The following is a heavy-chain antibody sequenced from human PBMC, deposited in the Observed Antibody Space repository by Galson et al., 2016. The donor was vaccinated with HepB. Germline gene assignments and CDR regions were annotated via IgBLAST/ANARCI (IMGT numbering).Heavy chain of an antibody. Sequence: SVKVSCKAAGYTFTRYVMHWVRQAPGQRLEWMGWVNAGFGNTKHSQKFQGRVTITRDTSATTAYMELSRLRSEDTAVYYCARPRATEIPYDAFDIWGQGTMVTVSS. V-gene: IGHV1-3*01. J-gene: IGHJ3*02. CDR1: GYTFTRYV. D-gene: IGHD2-21*01. CDR3: ARPRATEIPYDAFDI. CDR2: VNAGFGNT.